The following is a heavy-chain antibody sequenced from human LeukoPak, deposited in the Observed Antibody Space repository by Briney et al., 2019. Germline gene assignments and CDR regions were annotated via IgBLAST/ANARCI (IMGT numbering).Heavy chain of an antibody. CDR1: GYTFTNYG. D-gene: IGHD1-1*01. CDR2: IGAYNNNT. V-gene: IGHV1-18*01. J-gene: IGHJ5*02. CDR3: ASAQYNWSDKHQWFDP. Sequence: ASVKVSCKTSGYTFTNYGISWARQAPGQGLEWMGWIGAYNNNTSFAQKFQDRVSMTTDTSTGTAYVELRSLRSDDTAIYYCASAQYNWSDKHQWFDPWGQGTLVTVSS.